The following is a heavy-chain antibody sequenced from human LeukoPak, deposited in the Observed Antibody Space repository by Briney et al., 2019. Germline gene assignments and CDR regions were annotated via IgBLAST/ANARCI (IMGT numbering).Heavy chain of an antibody. D-gene: IGHD4-23*01. J-gene: IGHJ3*01. Sequence: APVKVSCKASGYSFPIYYIHWVRQAPGQRLEWMGWINPKSGGTNRAQKFQGRLTMTRDTSISSAYMDLSSLRSDDTAVYYCARPQDHDGNVEVFDLWGQGTMVTVSS. CDR3: ARPQDHDGNVEVFDL. V-gene: IGHV1-2*02. CDR2: INPKSGGT. CDR1: GYSFPIYY.